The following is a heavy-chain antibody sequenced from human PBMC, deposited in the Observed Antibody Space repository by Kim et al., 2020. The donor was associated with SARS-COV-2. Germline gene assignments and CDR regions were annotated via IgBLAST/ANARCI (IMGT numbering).Heavy chain of an antibody. J-gene: IGHJ6*03. D-gene: IGHD2-2*01. Sequence: GRFTISRDNSKNTLYLQMNSLRVEDTAVYYCASGCSSTSCKRAYYYYMDVWGKGTTVTVSS. CDR3: ASGCSSTSCKRAYYYYMDV. V-gene: IGHV3-33*03.